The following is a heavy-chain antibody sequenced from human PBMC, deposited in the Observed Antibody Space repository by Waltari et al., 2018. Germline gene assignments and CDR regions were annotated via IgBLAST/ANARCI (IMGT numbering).Heavy chain of an antibody. CDR2: INPNRGGT. CDR1: GYTFTGYY. V-gene: IGHV1-2*02. J-gene: IGHJ4*02. Sequence: QVQLVQSGAEVKKPGASVKVSCKASGYTFTGYYMHWVRQAPGQGLEWMGWINPNRGGTNYAQKFQGGVTRTRDTSISTAYMELSRLRSDDTAVYYCARDAGGLGLGYWGQGTLVTVSS. CDR3: ARDAGGLGLGY. D-gene: IGHD7-27*01.